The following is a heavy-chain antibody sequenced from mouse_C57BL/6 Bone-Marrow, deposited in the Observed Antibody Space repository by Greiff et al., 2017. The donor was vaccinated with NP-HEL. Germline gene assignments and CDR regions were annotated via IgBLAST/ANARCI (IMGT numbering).Heavy chain of an antibody. CDR3: ARRAY. CDR1: GFTFSSYG. Sequence: DVKLVESGGDLVKPGGSLKLSCAASGFTFSSYGVSWVRQTPDKRLEWVATISSGGSYTYYPDSVKGRFTISRDNAKNTLYLQMSSLKSEDTAMYYCARRAYWGQGTLVTVSA. V-gene: IGHV5-6*02. CDR2: ISSGGSYT. J-gene: IGHJ3*01.